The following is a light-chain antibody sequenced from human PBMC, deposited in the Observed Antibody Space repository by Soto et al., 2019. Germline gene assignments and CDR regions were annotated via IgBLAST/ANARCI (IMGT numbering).Light chain of an antibody. CDR2: NNA. CDR1: KSNIGAYYD. J-gene: IGLJ1*01. V-gene: IGLV1-40*01. CDR3: QSYDTGLLGLL. Sequence: QSVLTQPPSVSGAPGQRVTISCNGSKSNIGAYYDVHWYQQFPRTAPKLLIFNNAIRPSGVPERFSGSKSGTSASLAITGLQTEDEADYYCQSYDTGLLGLLFGTGTKLTVL.